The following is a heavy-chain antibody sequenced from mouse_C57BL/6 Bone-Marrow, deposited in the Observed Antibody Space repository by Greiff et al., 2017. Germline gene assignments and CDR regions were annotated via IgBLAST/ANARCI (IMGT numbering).Heavy chain of an antibody. CDR1: GFTFSSYA. J-gene: IGHJ3*01. CDR3: ARDERFAY. CDR2: ISDGGSYT. Sequence: EVHLVESGGGLVKPGGSLKLSCAASGFTFSSYAMSWVRQTPEKRLEWVATISDGGSYTYYPDNVKGRFTISRDNAKNNLYLQMSHPKSEDTAMYYCARDERFAYWGQGTLVTVSA. V-gene: IGHV5-4*01.